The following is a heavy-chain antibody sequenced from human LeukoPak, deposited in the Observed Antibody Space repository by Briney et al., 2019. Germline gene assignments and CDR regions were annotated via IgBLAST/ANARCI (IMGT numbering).Heavy chain of an antibody. CDR2: INHRGST. Sequence: SETLSLTCAVYGGSFSNLYWSWIRQPPGKGLEWIGEINHRGSTTYNSSLKSRVTMSVDTSKNQFSLKLSSVTAADTAVYYCARLSSNDFWSGYLVDAFDIWGQGTMVTVSS. CDR1: GGSFSNLY. CDR3: ARLSSNDFWSGYLVDAFDI. D-gene: IGHD3-3*01. J-gene: IGHJ3*02. V-gene: IGHV4-34*01.